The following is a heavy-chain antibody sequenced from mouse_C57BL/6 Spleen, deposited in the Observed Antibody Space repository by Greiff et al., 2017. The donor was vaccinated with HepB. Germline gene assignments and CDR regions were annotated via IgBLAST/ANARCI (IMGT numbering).Heavy chain of an antibody. CDR2: IDPEDGET. V-gene: IGHV14-2*01. D-gene: IGHD2-5*01. Sequence: EVQLQQSGAELVKPGASVKLSCTASGFNIKDYYMHWVKQRTEQGLEWMGRIDPEDGETKYAPKFQGKVIITADTSSNTAYLQRSSLTSEDTAVYYGARGSNYGVFAYWGQGTLVTVSA. CDR3: ARGSNYGVFAY. J-gene: IGHJ3*01. CDR1: GFNIKDYY.